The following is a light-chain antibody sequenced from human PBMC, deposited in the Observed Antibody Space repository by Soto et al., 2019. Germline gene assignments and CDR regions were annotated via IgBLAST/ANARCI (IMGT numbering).Light chain of an antibody. CDR3: QQYSTSPIT. Sequence: ETVLTQSPGTLSFSPGERATLSCRASQSSSSYLTWYQQRPGQAPRLLIYAASRRATGIPDRFSGSGSGTDLSLTISRLEREDFAVYYCQQYSTSPITFGQGTRLEIK. V-gene: IGKV3-20*01. CDR2: AAS. J-gene: IGKJ5*01. CDR1: QSSSSY.